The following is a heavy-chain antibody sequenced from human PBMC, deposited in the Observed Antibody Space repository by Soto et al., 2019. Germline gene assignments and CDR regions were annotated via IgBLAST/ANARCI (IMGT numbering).Heavy chain of an antibody. CDR2: INSDGTST. V-gene: IGHV3-74*01. CDR3: ATSHYDFWSGYYGWFDP. CDR1: GFTFSSYW. Sequence: GGSLRLSCAASGFTFSSYWTHWVRQAPGKGLVRVSRINSDGTSTSYADSVKGRFTISRDNAKNTLYLQMNSLRAEDTAVYHCATSHYDFWSGYYGWFDPWGQGTLVTVSS. D-gene: IGHD3-3*01. J-gene: IGHJ5*02.